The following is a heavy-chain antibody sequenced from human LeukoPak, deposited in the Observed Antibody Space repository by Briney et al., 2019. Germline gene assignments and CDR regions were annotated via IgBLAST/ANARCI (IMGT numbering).Heavy chain of an antibody. V-gene: IGHV4-34*01. D-gene: IGHD6-19*01. Sequence: SETLSLTCAVYGGSFSGYYWSWIRQPPGKGLEWIGKINHSGSTNYNPSLKSRVTISVDTPKNQFSLKLSSVTAADTAVYYCARGGWVGVNWQKRIFNWFDPWGQGTLVTVSS. CDR2: INHSGST. CDR3: ARGGWVGVNWQKRIFNWFDP. CDR1: GGSFSGYY. J-gene: IGHJ5*02.